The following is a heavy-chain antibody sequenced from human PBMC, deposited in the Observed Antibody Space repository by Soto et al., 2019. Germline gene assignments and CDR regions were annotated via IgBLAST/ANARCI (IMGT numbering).Heavy chain of an antibody. J-gene: IGHJ6*02. CDR3: ARGSTAVAGTYYYYGMDV. D-gene: IGHD6-19*01. Sequence: ASVKVSCKASGYTFTSYYMHWVRQAPGQGLEWMGIINPSGGSTSYAQKFQGRVTMTRDTSKSTVYMELSSLRSEDTAVYYCARGSTAVAGTYYYYGMDVWGQGNTVPVS. V-gene: IGHV1-46*01. CDR1: GYTFTSYY. CDR2: INPSGGST.